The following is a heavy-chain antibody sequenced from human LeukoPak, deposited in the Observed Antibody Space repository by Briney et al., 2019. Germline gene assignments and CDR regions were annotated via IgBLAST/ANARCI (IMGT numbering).Heavy chain of an antibody. Sequence: MASETLSLTCTVSGGPISSYYWSWIRQPAGKGLEWIGRIYTSGSTNYNPSLKSRVTMSVDTSKNQFSLKLSSVTAADTAVYYCARAPSCTNGVCYVRYYMDVWGKGTTVTVSS. CDR2: IYTSGST. J-gene: IGHJ6*03. CDR3: ARAPSCTNGVCYVRYYMDV. V-gene: IGHV4-4*07. CDR1: GGPISSYY. D-gene: IGHD2-8*01.